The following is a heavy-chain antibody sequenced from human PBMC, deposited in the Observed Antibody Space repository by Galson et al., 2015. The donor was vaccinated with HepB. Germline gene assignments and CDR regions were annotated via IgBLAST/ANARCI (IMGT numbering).Heavy chain of an antibody. J-gene: IGHJ3*02. V-gene: IGHV1-3*01. Sequence: SVKVSCKASGYTFTSYAMHWVRQAPGQRLEWMEWINAGNGNTKYSQKFQGRVTITRDTSTSTAYMELSSLRSEDTAVYYCASEGVLAGAFDIWGQGTMVTVSS. D-gene: IGHD3-3*02. CDR3: ASEGVLAGAFDI. CDR1: GYTFTSYA. CDR2: INAGNGNT.